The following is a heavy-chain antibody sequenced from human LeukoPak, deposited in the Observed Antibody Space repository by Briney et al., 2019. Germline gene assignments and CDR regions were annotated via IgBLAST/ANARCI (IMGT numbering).Heavy chain of an antibody. CDR2: ISGSGGRT. J-gene: IGHJ5*02. Sequence: PGGALRLSCAASGFTFSSYAMSWVRQAPGKGLGWVSSISGSGGRTYYADPVKGRFTISRDNSKNTLYLQMNSLRAEDTAVYYCTKGPYYYDSSGYSRRWFDPWGQGTLVTVSS. CDR3: TKGPYYYDSSGYSRRWFDP. D-gene: IGHD3-22*01. CDR1: GFTFSSYA. V-gene: IGHV3-23*01.